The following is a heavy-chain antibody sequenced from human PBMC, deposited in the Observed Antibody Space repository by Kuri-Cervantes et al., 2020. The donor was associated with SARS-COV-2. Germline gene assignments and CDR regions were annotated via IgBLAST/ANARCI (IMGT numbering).Heavy chain of an antibody. J-gene: IGHJ6*02. Sequence: GSLRLSCTVSGGSISSSSYYWGWIRQPPGKGLEWIGSIYYSGSTYYNPSLKSRVTISVDTSKNQFSLKLSSVTAADTAVYYCARRPGDDFWSGYYRLYYYYSMDVWGQGTTVTVSS. D-gene: IGHD3-3*01. CDR2: IYYSGST. CDR1: GGSISSSSYY. V-gene: IGHV4-39*01. CDR3: ARRPGDDFWSGYYRLYYYYSMDV.